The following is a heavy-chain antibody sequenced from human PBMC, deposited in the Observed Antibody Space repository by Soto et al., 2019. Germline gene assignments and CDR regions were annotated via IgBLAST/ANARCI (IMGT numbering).Heavy chain of an antibody. CDR3: ASSGIGYCSGGSCYGFYMDV. CDR2: INAGNGNT. CDR1: GYTFTSYA. V-gene: IGHV1-3*01. J-gene: IGHJ6*03. D-gene: IGHD2-15*01. Sequence: GASVKVSCKASGYTFTSYAMHWVRQAPGQRLEWMGWINAGNGNTKYSQKFQGRVTITRDTSASTACMELSSLRSEDTAVYYCASSGIGYCSGGSCYGFYMDVWGKGTTVTVSS.